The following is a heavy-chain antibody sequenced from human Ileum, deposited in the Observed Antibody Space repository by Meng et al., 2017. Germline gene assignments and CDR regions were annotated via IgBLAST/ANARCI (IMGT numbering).Heavy chain of an antibody. CDR1: GFTFDPYS. D-gene: IGHD3/OR15-3a*01. Sequence: VRCGGSGGVLVQRWRALALSCAASGFTFDPYSLHRVRQAPGEGLVWVSQVKPEGRTTAYADSVKGRITISRDNAKSTLYLEMNSLRAEDAAVYYCSRDWDWVVWDYWGQGTLVTVSS. CDR3: SRDWDWVVWDY. CDR2: VKPEGRTT. V-gene: IGHV3-74*01. J-gene: IGHJ4*02.